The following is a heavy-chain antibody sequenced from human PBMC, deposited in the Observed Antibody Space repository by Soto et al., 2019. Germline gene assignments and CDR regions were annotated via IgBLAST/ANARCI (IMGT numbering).Heavy chain of an antibody. CDR1: GFTFSSYG. CDR3: ARDPSPVGALVDY. CDR2: IWYDGSNK. J-gene: IGHJ4*02. V-gene: IGHV3-33*01. Sequence: PVGSLRLSCAASGFTFSSYGMHWVRQAPGKGLEWVAVIWYDGSNKYYADSVKGRFTISRDNSKNTLYLQMNSLRAEDTAVYYCARDPSPVGALVDYWGQGTLVTVSS. D-gene: IGHD2-15*01.